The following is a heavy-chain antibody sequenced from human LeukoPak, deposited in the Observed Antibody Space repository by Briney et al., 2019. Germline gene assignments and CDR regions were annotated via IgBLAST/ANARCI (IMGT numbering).Heavy chain of an antibody. D-gene: IGHD3-10*01. CDR2: IYFSGGT. CDR3: ARQTGSGLFSLP. CDR1: GDSISSSNCY. V-gene: IGHV4-39*01. J-gene: IGHJ4*02. Sequence: PSETLSLTCTGSGDSISSSNCYWGWIRQPPGKGLEWIGSIYFSGGTYYNAALKSRVTISVDTSKNQFSLKLSSVTAADTAVYYCARQTGSGLFSLPGGQGTLVTVSS.